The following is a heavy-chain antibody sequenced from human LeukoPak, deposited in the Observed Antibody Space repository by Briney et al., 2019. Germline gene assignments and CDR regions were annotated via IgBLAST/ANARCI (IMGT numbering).Heavy chain of an antibody. CDR2: ISSSRYI. J-gene: IGHJ6*03. V-gene: IGHV3-21*01. Sequence: PGGSLRLSCAASGFTFSNYSMNWVRQAPGKGLEWVSSISSSRYIYYADSVKGRFTISRDNAKNSLYLQMNSLRAEDTAVYYCARDPSKPYYYYYMDVWGKGTTVTVSS. CDR3: ARDPSKPYYYYYMDV. D-gene: IGHD4-11*01. CDR1: GFTFSNYS.